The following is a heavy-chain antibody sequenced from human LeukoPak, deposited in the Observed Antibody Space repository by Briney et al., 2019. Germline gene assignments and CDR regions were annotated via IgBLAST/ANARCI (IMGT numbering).Heavy chain of an antibody. J-gene: IGHJ4*02. V-gene: IGHV4-34*01. D-gene: IGHD3-22*01. CDR3: ARPAEPTYYYDSSGYPY. CDR1: GGSFSGYY. CDR2: INHSGST. Sequence: SEPLSLTCAVYGGSFSGYYWSWIRQPPGKGLEWIGEINHSGSTNYNPSLKSRVTISVDTSKNQFSLKLSSVTAADTAVYYCARPAEPTYYYDSSGYPYWGQGTLVTVSS.